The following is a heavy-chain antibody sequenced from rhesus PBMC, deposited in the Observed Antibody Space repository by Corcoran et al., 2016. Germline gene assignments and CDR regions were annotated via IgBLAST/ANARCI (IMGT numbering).Heavy chain of an antibody. Sequence: EVQLVGSGGGLAKPGGSLRLSCAASGFTFSDYSMHWVRQALGKGLGWVLCISNGGGSTWYAESLKGRFTISRENAKNTLYLQMNSLRAEDTAVYYCARDSVVYRYRGLDSCGQGVVVTVSS. J-gene: IGHJ6*01. CDR2: ISNGGGST. CDR1: GFTFSDYS. V-gene: IGHV3-59*01. CDR3: ARDSVVYRYRGLDS. D-gene: IGHD5-24*01.